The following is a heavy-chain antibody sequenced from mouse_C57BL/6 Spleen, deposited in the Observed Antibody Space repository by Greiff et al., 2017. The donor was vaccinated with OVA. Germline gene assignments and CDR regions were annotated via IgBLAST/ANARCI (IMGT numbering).Heavy chain of an antibody. Sequence: EVKLVESGGGLVKPGGSLKLSCAASGFTFSSYAMSWVRQTPEKRLEWVATISDGGSYTYYPDNVKGRFTISRDNAKNNLYLQMSHLKSEDTAMYYCARDRSGYYGSSYYFDYWGQGTTLTVSS. CDR3: ARDRSGYYGSSYYFDY. J-gene: IGHJ2*01. CDR1: GFTFSSYA. V-gene: IGHV5-4*01. D-gene: IGHD1-1*01. CDR2: ISDGGSYT.